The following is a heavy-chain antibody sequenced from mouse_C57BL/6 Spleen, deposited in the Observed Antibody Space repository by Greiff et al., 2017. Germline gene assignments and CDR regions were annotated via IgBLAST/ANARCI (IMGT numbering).Heavy chain of an antibody. CDR2: IYPGSGST. D-gene: IGHD2-4*01. Sequence: QVQLQQPGAELVKPGASVKMSCKASGYTFTSYWITWVKQRPGQGLEWIGDIYPGSGSTNYNEKFKSKATLTVDTSSSTAYMQLSSLTSEDSAVYYCARKEIYYDYDGYYFDYWGQGTTLTVSS. CDR3: ARKEIYYDYDGYYFDY. J-gene: IGHJ2*01. V-gene: IGHV1-55*01. CDR1: GYTFTSYW.